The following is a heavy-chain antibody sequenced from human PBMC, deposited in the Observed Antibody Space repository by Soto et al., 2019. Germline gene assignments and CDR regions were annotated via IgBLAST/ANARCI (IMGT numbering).Heavy chain of an antibody. CDR1: GGSISSYY. CDR2: IYYSGST. Sequence: PSETLSLTCTVSGGSISSYYWSWIRQPPGKGLERIGYIYYSGSTNYTPSLKSRVTISVDTSKNQFSLKLSSVTAADTAVYYCARQNLEGYYYGSGSYSRRSWFDPWGQGTLVTVSS. V-gene: IGHV4-59*08. CDR3: ARQNLEGYYYGSGSYSRRSWFDP. J-gene: IGHJ5*02. D-gene: IGHD3-10*01.